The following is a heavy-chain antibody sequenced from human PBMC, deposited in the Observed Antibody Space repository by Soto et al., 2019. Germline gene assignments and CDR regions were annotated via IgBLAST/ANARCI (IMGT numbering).Heavy chain of an antibody. CDR3: ARHRHPRGTVGATSPLDP. J-gene: IGHJ5*02. D-gene: IGHD1-26*01. V-gene: IGHV3-53*01. Sequence: GGSLRLSCAISGLSVSSNYLSWVRQAPGKGLEWVSVHYSGGSTYYADSVQGRFTISRDKSNNTLYLQMRRVRAEDTAVYFCARHRHPRGTVGATSPLDPWGQGTQVT. CDR1: GLSVSSNY. CDR2: HYSGGST.